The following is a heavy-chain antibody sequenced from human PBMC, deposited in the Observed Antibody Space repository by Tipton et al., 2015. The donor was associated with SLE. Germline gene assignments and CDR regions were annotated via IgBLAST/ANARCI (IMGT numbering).Heavy chain of an antibody. V-gene: IGHV3-66*02. CDR2: LYSGGDT. Sequence: SLRLSCAASGFTVRLNYMSWVRQAPGKGLEWVSLLYSGGDTYYADSVKGRFTISGDNSKNTLYLQMNSLRAEDTAVYHCARDLYSYGFGPSYYWGQGTLVTVSS. J-gene: IGHJ4*02. CDR3: ARDLYSYGFGPSYY. D-gene: IGHD5-18*01. CDR1: GFTVRLNY.